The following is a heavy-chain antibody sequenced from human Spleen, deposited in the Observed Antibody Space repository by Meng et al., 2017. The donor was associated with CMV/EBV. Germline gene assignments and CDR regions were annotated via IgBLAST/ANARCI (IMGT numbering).Heavy chain of an antibody. J-gene: IGHJ4*02. D-gene: IGHD6-19*01. CDR3: AKDGPAGVGSHSFDY. Sequence: GGSLRLSWAAFGFTFEDYAMHWVRQAPGKGLEWVSLISWDGGSNYYADSVKGRFTISRDNSKNSLYLQMNSLRAEDPALYYCAKDGPAGVGSHSFDYWGQGTLVTVSS. CDR2: ISWDGGSN. CDR1: GFTFEDYA. V-gene: IGHV3-43D*03.